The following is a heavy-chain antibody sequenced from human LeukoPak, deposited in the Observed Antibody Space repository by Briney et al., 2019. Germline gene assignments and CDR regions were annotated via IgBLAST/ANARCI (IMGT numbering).Heavy chain of an antibody. V-gene: IGHV4-31*03. CDR2: IYYSGST. CDR3: ARAPPDYGSGSYYYYYYYMDV. D-gene: IGHD3-10*01. CDR1: GGSISSGGYY. J-gene: IGHJ6*03. Sequence: SETLSLTCTVSGGSISSGGYYWSWIRQHPGKGLEWIGYIYYSGSTYYNPSLKSRVTISVDTSKNQFSLKLSSVTAADTAVYYCARAPPDYGSGSYYYYYYYMDVWGKGTTVTVSS.